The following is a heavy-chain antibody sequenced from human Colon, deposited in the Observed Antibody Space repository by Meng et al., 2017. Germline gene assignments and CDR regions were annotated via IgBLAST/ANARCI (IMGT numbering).Heavy chain of an antibody. V-gene: IGHV1-2*02. D-gene: IGHD2-15*01. CDR2: IVPNSGDT. CDR1: GYTFSDCY. Sequence: QGQLVQFGTGVKRPGASVKVSVKASGYTFSDCYIHWVRQAPGQGLEWMGWIVPNSGDTNYAQKFQGRVTMTRDTSISTTYMELSRLTSDDTAVYYCARSTPSLDYWGQGTLVTVSS. J-gene: IGHJ4*02. CDR3: ARSTPSLDY.